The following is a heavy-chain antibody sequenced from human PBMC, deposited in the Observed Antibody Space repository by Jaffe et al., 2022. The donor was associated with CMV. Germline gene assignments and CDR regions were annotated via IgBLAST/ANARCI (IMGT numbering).Heavy chain of an antibody. Sequence: QVLLRESGPGLVKPSETLSLTCNVLGGSISSFYWSWVRQPPGQALEWIGFIHYSGSTNYNPSLKSRLTISQDTSTNKFFLHLTSVTAADTAVYYCARHIRGGSWIGDAFDIWGRGTKVTVSS. D-gene: IGHD2-2*03. CDR3: ARHIRGGSWIGDAFDI. CDR2: IHYSGST. J-gene: IGHJ3*02. V-gene: IGHV4-59*08. CDR1: GGSISSFY.